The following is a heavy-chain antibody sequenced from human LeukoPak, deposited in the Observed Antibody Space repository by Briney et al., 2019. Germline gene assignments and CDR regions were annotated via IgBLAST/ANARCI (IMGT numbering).Heavy chain of an antibody. D-gene: IGHD1-26*01. CDR1: GFTFSSYG. CDR2: IWYDGSNK. V-gene: IGHV3-33*01. Sequence: GGSLRLSCAAPGFTFSSYGMHWVRQAPGKGLEWVAVIWYDGSNKYYADSVKGRFTISRDNSKNTLYLQMNSLRAEDTAVYYCARAWGAGPFDYWGQGTLVTVSS. J-gene: IGHJ4*02. CDR3: ARAWGAGPFDY.